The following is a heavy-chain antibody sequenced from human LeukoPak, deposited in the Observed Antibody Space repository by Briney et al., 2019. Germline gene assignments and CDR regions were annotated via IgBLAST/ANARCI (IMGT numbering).Heavy chain of an antibody. CDR2: IYYSGST. Sequence: PSETLPLTCTVTGGSISRYYWGWIRQPAGKGLEWIGYIYYSGSTNYNPSLKSRVMISVDTSKNQFSLKLSSVTAADTAVDYCARSGGSSGWYYFDNWGQGALVTVSS. D-gene: IGHD6-19*01. CDR1: GGSISRYY. V-gene: IGHV4-59*01. CDR3: ARSGGSSGWYYFDN. J-gene: IGHJ4*02.